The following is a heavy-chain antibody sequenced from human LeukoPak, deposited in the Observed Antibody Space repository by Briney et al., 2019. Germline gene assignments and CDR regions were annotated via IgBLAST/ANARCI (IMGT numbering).Heavy chain of an antibody. CDR2: LNPDTGST. Sequence: ASVQVSCKASGYTFTGYYIHWVRQAPGQGLEWMGGLNPDTGSTNYAQKFQARVIMTRDTSINTAYMELRRLRYDDTAMYFCARESFSGSGGLNWFAPWGEGTLVTVSA. CDR1: GYTFTGYY. V-gene: IGHV1-2*02. J-gene: IGHJ5*02. CDR3: ARESFSGSGGLNWFAP. D-gene: IGHD3-10*01.